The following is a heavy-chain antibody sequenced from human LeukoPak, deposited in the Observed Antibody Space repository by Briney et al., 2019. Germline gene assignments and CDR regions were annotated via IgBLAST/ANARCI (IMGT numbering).Heavy chain of an antibody. J-gene: IGHJ5*02. CDR1: GYSFTSYG. CDR3: ARDLGDIVVIPTAISLP. CDR2: ISAYNGNT. V-gene: IGHV1-18*01. D-gene: IGHD2-2*01. Sequence: ASVKVSCKASGYSFTSYGISWVRQAPGQGLEWMGWISAYNGNTKYAQKLQGRVTMTTDTSTSTAYMELRSLRSDDTAVYYCARDLGDIVVIPTAISLPWGQGTLVTASS.